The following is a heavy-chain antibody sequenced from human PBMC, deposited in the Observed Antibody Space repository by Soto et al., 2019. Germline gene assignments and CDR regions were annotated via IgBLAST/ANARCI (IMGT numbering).Heavy chain of an antibody. J-gene: IGHJ4*02. CDR1: GFSLSTSGVG. Sequence: GSGPTLVNPTQTLTLTCTFSGFSLSTSGVGVGWIRQPPGKALEWLALIYWDDDKRYSPSLKSRLTITKDTSKNQVVLTMTNMDPVDTATYYCAHSPDVDIVATIPIHFDYWGQGTLVTVSS. D-gene: IGHD5-12*01. CDR3: AHSPDVDIVATIPIHFDY. V-gene: IGHV2-5*02. CDR2: IYWDDDK.